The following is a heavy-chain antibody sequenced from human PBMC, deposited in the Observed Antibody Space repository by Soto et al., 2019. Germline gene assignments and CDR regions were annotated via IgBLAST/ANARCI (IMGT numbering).Heavy chain of an antibody. Sequence: GGSLRLSCAASGFTFSSYWMSWVRQAPGKGLEWVANIKQDGSEKYYVDSVKGRFTISRDNAKNSLYLQMNSLRAEDTAVYYCERDHVGYRSPYGMDVWGQGTTVTVSS. CDR3: ERDHVGYRSPYGMDV. J-gene: IGHJ6*02. CDR1: GFTFSSYW. CDR2: IKQDGSEK. V-gene: IGHV3-7*05. D-gene: IGHD6-13*01.